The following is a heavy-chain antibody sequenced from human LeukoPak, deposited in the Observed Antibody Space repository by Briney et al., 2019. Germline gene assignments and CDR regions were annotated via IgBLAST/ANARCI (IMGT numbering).Heavy chain of an antibody. V-gene: IGHV3-23*01. D-gene: IGHD2-8*01. Sequence: GGSLGLSCAASGFTFSSYSMNWVRQAPGKGLEWVSSISDFVDNTYYADSVKGRFTISRDNSEKSLYLQMSSLRVEDTAVYYCAKGKINHNGAFDAWGQGTRVTVSS. J-gene: IGHJ3*01. CDR3: AKGKINHNGAFDA. CDR2: ISDFVDNT. CDR1: GFTFSSYS.